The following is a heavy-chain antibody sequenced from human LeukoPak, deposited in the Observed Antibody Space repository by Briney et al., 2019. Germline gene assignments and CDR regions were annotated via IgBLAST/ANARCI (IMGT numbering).Heavy chain of an antibody. CDR1: GFTFSNYW. D-gene: IGHD2-21*01. V-gene: IGHV3-74*01. CDR2: INSDGSTT. CDR3: APRVVVITAPFDY. J-gene: IGHJ4*02. Sequence: GGSLRLSCAASGFTFSNYWMHWVRQAPGKGLVWVSHINSDGSTTNYADSVKGRFTISRDNSKNTLYLQMNSLRAEDTAVYYCAPRVVVITAPFDYWGQGTLVTVSS.